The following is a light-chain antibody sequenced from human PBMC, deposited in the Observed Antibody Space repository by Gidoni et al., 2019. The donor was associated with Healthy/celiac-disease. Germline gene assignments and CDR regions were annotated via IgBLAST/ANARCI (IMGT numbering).Light chain of an antibody. Sequence: AIRLTQPPSSFPASTGDRVTITCRASQCISSYLAWYQQKPGKAPKLLIYAASTLQSGVPSRFSGSGSGTDFTLTISCLQSEDFATYYCQQYYSYPITFGQGTRLEIK. J-gene: IGKJ5*01. V-gene: IGKV1-8*01. CDR1: QCISSY. CDR2: AAS. CDR3: QQYYSYPIT.